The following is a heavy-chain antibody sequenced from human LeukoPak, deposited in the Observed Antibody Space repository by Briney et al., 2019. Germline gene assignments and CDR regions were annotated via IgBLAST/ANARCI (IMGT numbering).Heavy chain of an antibody. CDR3: AIGNGPFDY. CDR2: ISSSSSTI. CDR1: GFTFSSYS. D-gene: IGHD4-11*01. V-gene: IGHV3-48*01. J-gene: IGHJ4*02. Sequence: GGSLRLSCAASGFTFSSYSMNWVRQAPGKGLEWVSYISSSSSTIYYADSVKGRFIISRDNAKNSLYLQMNSLRAEDTAVYYCAIGNGPFDYWGQGTLVTVSS.